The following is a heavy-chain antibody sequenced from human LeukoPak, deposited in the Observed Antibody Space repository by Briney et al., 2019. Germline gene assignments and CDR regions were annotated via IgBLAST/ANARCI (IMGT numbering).Heavy chain of an antibody. CDR3: ARNSYCDNSGEGAFDI. CDR2: IYQSGSA. CDR1: GASVSSIGYS. J-gene: IGHJ3*02. Sequence: PSQTLSLTCGVSGASVSSIGYSWSWIRQPPGRGLEWIGCIYQSGSASYNPSLQSRVTISIDKSKNQFSLNLNSVTAADTAVYYCARNSYCDNSGEGAFDIWGQGTMVTVSS. V-gene: IGHV4-30-2*01. D-gene: IGHD3-22*01.